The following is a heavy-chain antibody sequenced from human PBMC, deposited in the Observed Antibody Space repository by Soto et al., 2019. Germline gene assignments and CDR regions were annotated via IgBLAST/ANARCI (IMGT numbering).Heavy chain of an antibody. J-gene: IGHJ3*02. V-gene: IGHV4-59*01. CDR3: ARYGPLERPDAFDI. D-gene: IGHD1-1*01. Sequence: KPSETLSLTCTVSGGSISSYYWSWIRQPPGKGLEWIGYIYYSGSTNYNPSLKSRVTISVDTSKNQFSLKLSSVTAADTAVYYCARYGPLERPDAFDIWGQGTMVTVSS. CDR2: IYYSGST. CDR1: GGSISSYY.